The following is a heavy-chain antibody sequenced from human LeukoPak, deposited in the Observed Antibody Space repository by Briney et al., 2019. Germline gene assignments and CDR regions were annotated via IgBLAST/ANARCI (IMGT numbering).Heavy chain of an antibody. J-gene: IGHJ4*02. D-gene: IGHD2-2*02. V-gene: IGHV4-39*07. Sequence: SETLSLTCTVSGGSISSSSYYWGWIRQPPGKGLEWIGSIYYSGSTYYNPSLKSRVTISVDTSKNQFSLKLSSVTAADTAVYYCAREGYCSSTSCYISPGFDYWGQGTLVTVSS. CDR3: AREGYCSSTSCYISPGFDY. CDR2: IYYSGST. CDR1: GGSISSSSYY.